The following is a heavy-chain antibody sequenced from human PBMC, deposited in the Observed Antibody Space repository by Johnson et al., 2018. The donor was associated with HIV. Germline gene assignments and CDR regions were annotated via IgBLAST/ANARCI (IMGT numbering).Heavy chain of an antibody. V-gene: IGHV3-11*01. CDR2: ISSSGSTI. Sequence: QVQLVESGGGVVQPGGSLRLSCAASGFTFSDYYMSWIRQAPGKGLEWVSYISSSGSTIYYADSVKGRFTISRDNGKNSLYLQMNSLRAEDMAFYYCARDSPGGAFDIWGQGTMVTVSS. J-gene: IGHJ3*02. D-gene: IGHD3-10*01. CDR1: GFTFSDYY. CDR3: ARDSPGGAFDI.